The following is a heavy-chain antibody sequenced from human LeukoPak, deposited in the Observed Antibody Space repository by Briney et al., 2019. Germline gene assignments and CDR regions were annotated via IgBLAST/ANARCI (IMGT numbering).Heavy chain of an antibody. CDR2: IRSEANSQAT. V-gene: IGHV3-73*01. CDR3: TRSTAQAGGTYYAFDI. CDR1: GFTFSGSA. J-gene: IGHJ3*02. D-gene: IGHD2-15*01. Sequence: GGSLRLSCAASGFTFSGSAMHWVRQASGKGLEWVGRIRSEANSQATAYAASVKGRFAISRDDSKNTAYLQMNSLKTEDTAGYYCTRSTAQAGGTYYAFDIWGQGTSVTVSS.